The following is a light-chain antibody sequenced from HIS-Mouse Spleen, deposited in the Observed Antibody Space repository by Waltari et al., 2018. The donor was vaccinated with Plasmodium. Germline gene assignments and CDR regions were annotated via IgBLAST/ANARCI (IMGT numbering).Light chain of an antibody. CDR1: QSISSY. CDR2: AAS. CDR3: QQYNNWSFT. J-gene: IGKJ3*01. V-gene: IGKV1-39*01. Sequence: DIQMTQSPSSLSASVGDRVTITCRASQSISSYLNWYQQKPGKAPKLLIYAASSLQSGVPSRFSGSGSGTDLTLTISSLQSEDFAVYYCQQYNNWSFTFGPGTKVDIK.